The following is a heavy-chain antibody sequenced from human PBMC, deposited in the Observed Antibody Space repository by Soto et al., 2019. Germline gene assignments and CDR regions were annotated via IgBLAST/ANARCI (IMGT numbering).Heavy chain of an antibody. J-gene: IGHJ4*02. CDR2: VTRSGST. D-gene: IGHD4-17*01. V-gene: IGHV4-4*03. CDR3: ASQKVSRVHGEVDFFDY. CDR1: GDSMDNNRW. Sequence: QVQLQESGPGLVKPPETLSLTCAVFGDSMDNNRWWRWVRQSPGKGLDWIGGVTRSGSTNYNPSLKSRVTISIDTANKHLSLHLRSVTAADTAVYYCASQKVSRVHGEVDFFDYRGLGTLVSVYS.